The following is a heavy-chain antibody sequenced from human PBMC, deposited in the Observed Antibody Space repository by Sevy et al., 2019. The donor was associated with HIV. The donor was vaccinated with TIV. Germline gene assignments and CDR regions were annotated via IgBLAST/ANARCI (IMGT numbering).Heavy chain of an antibody. CDR3: AHDTTPDYYESSGYYDAFDI. J-gene: IGHJ3*02. CDR2: IIPIFGTA. Sequence: ASVKVSCKASGGTFSSYAISWVRQAPGQGLEWMGGIIPIFGTANYAQKFQGRVTITADESTSTAYMELSSLRSEDTAVYYCAHDTTPDYYESSGYYDAFDIWGQGTMVTVSS. CDR1: GGTFSSYA. V-gene: IGHV1-69*13. D-gene: IGHD3-22*01.